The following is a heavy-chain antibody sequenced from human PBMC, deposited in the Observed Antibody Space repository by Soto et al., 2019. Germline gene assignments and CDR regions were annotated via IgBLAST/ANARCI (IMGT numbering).Heavy chain of an antibody. Sequence: GGSLRLCCAASGFTFSTYHRNWVRRAPGKGLEWVSYIHSGGSRIYYADSVKGRFTISRDNAKNSLYLQMNSLRAEDTAVYYCARDGSTVTTNYHYAMDVWGQGTTVTV. V-gene: IGHV3-48*03. J-gene: IGHJ6*02. CDR1: GFTFSTYH. CDR2: IHSGGSRI. D-gene: IGHD4-17*01. CDR3: ARDGSTVTTNYHYAMDV.